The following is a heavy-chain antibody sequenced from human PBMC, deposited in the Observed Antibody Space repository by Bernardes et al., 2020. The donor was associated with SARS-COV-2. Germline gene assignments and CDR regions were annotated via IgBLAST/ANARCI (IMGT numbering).Heavy chain of an antibody. CDR2: MNPNSGNT. V-gene: IGHV1-8*01. J-gene: IGHJ4*02. CDR1: GYTFTSYD. D-gene: IGHD3-9*01. Sequence: ASVKVSCKASGYTFTSYDINWVRQATGQGLEWMGWMNPNSGNTGYAQKFQGRVTMTRNTSISTAYMELSSLRSEDTAVYYCARNLRYFDWLRGVVPFDYWGQGTLVTVSS. CDR3: ARNLRYFDWLRGVVPFDY.